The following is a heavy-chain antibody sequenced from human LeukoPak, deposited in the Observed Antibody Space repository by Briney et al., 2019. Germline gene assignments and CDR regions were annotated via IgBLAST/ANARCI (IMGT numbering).Heavy chain of an antibody. V-gene: IGHV3-30*18. Sequence: PGRSLRLSCAAAGFTVSSYGMHWGRQAPGKGLEWVAVISYDGSNKYYADSVKGRFTISRDNSKNTPYLQMNSLRAEDTAVYYCAKGFRVAGDDYWGQGTLVTVSS. CDR1: GFTVSSYG. D-gene: IGHD3-16*01. J-gene: IGHJ4*02. CDR2: ISYDGSNK. CDR3: AKGFRVAGDDY.